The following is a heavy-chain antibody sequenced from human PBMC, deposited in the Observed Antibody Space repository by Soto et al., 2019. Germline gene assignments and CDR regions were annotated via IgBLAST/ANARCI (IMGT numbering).Heavy chain of an antibody. CDR1: GYTFTSYG. CDR3: ARAVIPIAAAGDYYYYYGMDV. CDR2: ISAYNGNT. D-gene: IGHD6-13*01. V-gene: IGHV1-18*01. J-gene: IGHJ6*02. Sequence: QVQLVQSGAEVKKPGASVKVSCKASGYTFTSYGISWVRQAPGQGLEWMGWISAYNGNTNYAQKLQGRVTMTTDTSTSTAYMELRSLRSDDTAVYYCARAVIPIAAAGDYYYYYGMDVWGQGTTVTVSS.